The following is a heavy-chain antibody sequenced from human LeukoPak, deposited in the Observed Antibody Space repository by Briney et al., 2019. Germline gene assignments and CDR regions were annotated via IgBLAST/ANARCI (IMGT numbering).Heavy chain of an antibody. CDR1: GFTFTTYW. CDR3: ASNVVRVRGVIDY. CDR2: INEYGTEK. Sequence: GGSLRLSCAASGFTFTTYWMDWVRQAPGKGLEWVASINEYGTEKNCVDSVKGRFTISRDNSKNSLYLQLNSLGPEDTAVYYCASNVVRVRGVIDYWGQGTLVTVSS. J-gene: IGHJ4*02. D-gene: IGHD3-10*01. V-gene: IGHV3-7*01.